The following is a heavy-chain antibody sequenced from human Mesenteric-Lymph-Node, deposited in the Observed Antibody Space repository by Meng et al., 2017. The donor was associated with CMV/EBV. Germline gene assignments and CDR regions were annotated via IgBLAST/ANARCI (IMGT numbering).Heavy chain of an antibody. D-gene: IGHD3-3*01. CDR1: SYA. V-gene: IGHV3-23*01. CDR3: AKDPHAYYDFWSGYYPTADY. Sequence: SYAMSWVRQAPGKGLEWVSAISGSGGSTYYADSVKGRFTIARDNSKNTLYLQMNSLRAEDTAVYYCAKDPHAYYDFWSGYYPTADYWGQGTLVTVSS. CDR2: ISGSGGST. J-gene: IGHJ4*02.